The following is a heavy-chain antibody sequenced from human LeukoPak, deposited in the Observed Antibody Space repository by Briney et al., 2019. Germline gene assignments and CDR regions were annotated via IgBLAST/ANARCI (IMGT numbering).Heavy chain of an antibody. J-gene: IGHJ4*02. CDR2: IKQDGSEK. D-gene: IGHD1-26*01. CDR3: ARDPTRVGATMGDY. V-gene: IGHV3-7*01. Sequence: GGSLRLSCAASGFTFSSYWMSWVRQAPGKGLEWVANIKQDGSEKYYVDSVKGRFTISGDNAKNSLYLQMNSLRAEDTAVYYCARDPTRVGATMGDYWGQGTLVTVSS. CDR1: GFTFSSYW.